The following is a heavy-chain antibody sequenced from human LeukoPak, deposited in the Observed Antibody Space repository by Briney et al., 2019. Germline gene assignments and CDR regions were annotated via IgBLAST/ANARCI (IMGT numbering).Heavy chain of an antibody. CDR1: GGSISSGSYY. Sequence: SETLSLTCTVSGGSISSGSYYWSWIRQPAGKGLEWIGRIYTSRSTNYNPSLKSRVTISVDTSKNQFSLKLSSVTAADTAVYYCAREILKYCSSTSCSLDYFDYWGQGTLVTVSS. CDR3: AREILKYCSSTSCSLDYFDY. J-gene: IGHJ4*02. D-gene: IGHD2-2*01. CDR2: IYTSRST. V-gene: IGHV4-61*02.